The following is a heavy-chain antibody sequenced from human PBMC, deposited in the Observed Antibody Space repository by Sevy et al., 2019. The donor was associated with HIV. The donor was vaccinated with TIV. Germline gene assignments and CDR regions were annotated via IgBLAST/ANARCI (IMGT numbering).Heavy chain of an antibody. CDR2: ISAYNGNT. V-gene: IGHV1-18*01. CDR3: ARVSGSGTLYGMDV. CDR1: GYTFTSYG. J-gene: IGHJ6*02. Sequence: ASVKVSCKASGYTFTSYGISWVRQAPGQGLEWMGWISAYNGNTNYAQKLQDRVTMTTDTSTSTAYMELRSLRSDDTAVYYCARVSGSGTLYGMDVWGQGTTVTVSS. D-gene: IGHD3-10*01.